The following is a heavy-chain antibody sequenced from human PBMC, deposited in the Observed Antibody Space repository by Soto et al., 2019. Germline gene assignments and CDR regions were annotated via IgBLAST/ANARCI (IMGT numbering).Heavy chain of an antibody. D-gene: IGHD2-15*01. J-gene: IGHJ6*02. V-gene: IGHV1-58*01. CDR1: GFTFTRSA. CDR3: AAVGGMVGYYYGMDV. Sequence: GASVKVSCKASGFTFTRSAVQWVRQARGQRLEWIGWIVVGSGYTIYAQKLQARVTITRDMSTSTAYMELSSLTSEDTAVYFCAAVGGMVGYYYGMDVWGQGTTVTVSS. CDR2: IVVGSGYT.